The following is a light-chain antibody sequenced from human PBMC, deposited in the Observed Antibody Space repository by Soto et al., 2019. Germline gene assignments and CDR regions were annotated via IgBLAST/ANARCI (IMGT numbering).Light chain of an antibody. CDR2: GAS. Sequence: EIVMTQSPATLSVSPGERATLSFRASQSVSSSLAWYQQKPGQAPRLLIYGASIRATGIPDRFSGSGSGTDFTLTISRLEPEDFAVYYCQQYGSSGTFGQGSKVDVK. J-gene: IGKJ1*01. CDR3: QQYGSSGT. CDR1: QSVSSS. V-gene: IGKV3-20*01.